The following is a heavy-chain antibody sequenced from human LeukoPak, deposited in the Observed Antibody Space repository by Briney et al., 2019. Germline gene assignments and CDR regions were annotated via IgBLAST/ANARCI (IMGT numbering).Heavy chain of an antibody. J-gene: IGHJ6*03. CDR3: AKDATYYYDSGNYYYMDV. Sequence: SGGSLRLSCTASGFIFGDYGISWFRQAPGKGLEWVTFIRYSGSNKYYADSVKGRFTISRDNSKNTLYLQMNSLRAEDTAVYYCAKDATYYYDSGNYYYMDVWGKGTTVTVSS. CDR2: IRYSGSNK. CDR1: GFIFGDYG. D-gene: IGHD3-10*01. V-gene: IGHV3-30*02.